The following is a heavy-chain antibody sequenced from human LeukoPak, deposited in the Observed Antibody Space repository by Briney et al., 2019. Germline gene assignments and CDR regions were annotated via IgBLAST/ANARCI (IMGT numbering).Heavy chain of an antibody. V-gene: IGHV3-66*01. CDR3: ARGGYQLLPLDY. CDR1: GFTVSSNH. D-gene: IGHD2-2*01. J-gene: IGHJ4*02. CDR2: IYSGGST. Sequence: GGSLRLSCAASGFTVSSNHMSWVRQAPGKGLEWVSVIYSGGSTYYADSVKGRFTISRDNSKNTLYLQMNSLRAEDTAVYYCARGGYQLLPLDYWGQGTLVTVSS.